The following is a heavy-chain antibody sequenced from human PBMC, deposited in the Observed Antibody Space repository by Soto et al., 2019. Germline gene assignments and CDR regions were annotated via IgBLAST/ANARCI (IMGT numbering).Heavy chain of an antibody. V-gene: IGHV1-2*02. J-gene: IGHJ4*02. CDR3: ARGLRVMIVPNFDY. CDR2: INPNSGGT. CDR1: GYTFTDFY. Sequence: ASVKVSCKASGYTFTDFYMHWVRQAPGQGLEWMGSINPNSGGTNSAQKFQGRVTMTRDTSISTAYMELSRLRTDDTAVYYCARGLRVMIVPNFDYWGQGTLVTVSS. D-gene: IGHD3-22*01.